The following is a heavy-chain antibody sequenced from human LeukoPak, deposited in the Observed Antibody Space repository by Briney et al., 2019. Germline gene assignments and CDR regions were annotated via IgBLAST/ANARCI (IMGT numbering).Heavy chain of an antibody. Sequence: PGGSLRLSCIASGFTFNAYHMSWIRQAPGKGLEWVSYITSTGSNIYYADSVKGRFTISRDNAKNCLYLQMNSLGADDTAVYFCARDSYASGSDYWGQGTLVTVSS. D-gene: IGHD1-26*01. CDR2: ITSTGSNI. V-gene: IGHV3-11*01. CDR3: ARDSYASGSDY. CDR1: GFTFNAYH. J-gene: IGHJ4*02.